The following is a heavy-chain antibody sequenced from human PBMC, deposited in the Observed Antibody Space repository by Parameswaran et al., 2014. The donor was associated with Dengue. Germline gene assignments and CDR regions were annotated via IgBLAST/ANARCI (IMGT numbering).Heavy chain of an antibody. V-gene: IGHV1-69*01. J-gene: IGHJ4*02. Sequence: SWVRQAPGQGLEWMGALMPIFGTPIYAQKFQGRVTITADESTNTAYMELSSLRSDDTAVYFCARGPSPGDLSGQDYWGQGTLVTVSS. D-gene: IGHD7-27*01. CDR2: LMPIFGTP. CDR3: ARGPSPGDLSGQDY.